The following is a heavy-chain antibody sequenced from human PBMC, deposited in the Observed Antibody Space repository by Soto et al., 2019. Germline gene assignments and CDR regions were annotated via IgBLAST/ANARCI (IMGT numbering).Heavy chain of an antibody. CDR1: GGSISSSSYY. CDR3: ASDIVLMVYAPGPKNWFDP. CDR2: IYYSGST. V-gene: IGHV4-39*01. J-gene: IGHJ5*02. D-gene: IGHD2-8*01. Sequence: PSETLSLTCTVSGGSISSSSYYWGWIRQPPGKGLEWIGSIYYSGSTYYNPSLKSRVTISVDTSKNQFSLKLSSVTAADTAVYNCASDIVLMVYAPGPKNWFDPWGQGTLVTVSS.